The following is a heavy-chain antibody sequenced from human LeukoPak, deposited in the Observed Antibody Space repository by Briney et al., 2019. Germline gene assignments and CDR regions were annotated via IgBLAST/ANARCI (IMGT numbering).Heavy chain of an antibody. Sequence: SETLSLTCTVSGGSISSSSYYWGWIRQPPGKGLEWIGSIYYSGSTYYNPSLKSRVTISVDTSKDQFSLKVSSLTSADMAVDYCATNNHLYAILTGYSPPGYYYGMDVWGQGTTVTVSS. CDR1: GGSISSSSYY. CDR2: IYYSGST. V-gene: IGHV4-39*01. CDR3: ATNNHLYAILTGYSPPGYYYGMDV. D-gene: IGHD3-9*01. J-gene: IGHJ6*02.